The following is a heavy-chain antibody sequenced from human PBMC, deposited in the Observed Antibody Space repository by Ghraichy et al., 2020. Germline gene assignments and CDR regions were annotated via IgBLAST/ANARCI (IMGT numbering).Heavy chain of an antibody. Sequence: SQTLSLTCTVSGDSVSSGDSYWSWLRQPPGMGLEWIGYIYYTGTTYYYKSSLQSRVAMSVDTSWNHFSLSLTSMTAADTAVYYCARAASSYYYMDVWGKGTTVTVSS. CDR2: IYYTGTTY. V-gene: IGHV4-30-4*08. CDR1: GDSVSSGDSY. J-gene: IGHJ6*03. CDR3: ARAASSYYYMDV.